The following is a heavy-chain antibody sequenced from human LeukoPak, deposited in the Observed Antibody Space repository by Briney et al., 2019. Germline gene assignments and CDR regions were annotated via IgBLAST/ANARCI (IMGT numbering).Heavy chain of an antibody. CDR3: ARDPLDHLHCGGDCYPFDY. J-gene: IGHJ4*02. Sequence: ASVKVSCKASGYTFTSYYMHWVRQAPGQGLEWMGIINPSGGSTSYAQKFQGRVTMTRDTSTSTVYMELSSLRSEDTAVYYCARDPLDHLHCGGDCYPFDYWGQGTLVTVSS. CDR1: GYTFTSYY. V-gene: IGHV1-46*01. CDR2: INPSGGST. D-gene: IGHD2-21*02.